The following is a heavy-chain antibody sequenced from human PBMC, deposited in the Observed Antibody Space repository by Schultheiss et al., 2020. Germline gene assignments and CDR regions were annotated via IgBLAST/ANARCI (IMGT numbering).Heavy chain of an antibody. V-gene: IGHV3-48*01. Sequence: GGSLRLSCAASGFTFSSYSMNWVRQAPGKGLEWVSYISSSRSTIYYADSVKGRFTISRDNSKNTLYLQMNSLRAEDTAVYYCAKVRSEYSSGWFEPRLFDYWGQGTLVTVSS. J-gene: IGHJ4*02. CDR1: GFTFSSYS. CDR2: ISSSRSTI. D-gene: IGHD6-19*01. CDR3: AKVRSEYSSGWFEPRLFDY.